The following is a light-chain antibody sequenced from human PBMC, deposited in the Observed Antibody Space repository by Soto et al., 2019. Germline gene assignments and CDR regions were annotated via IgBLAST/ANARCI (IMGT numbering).Light chain of an antibody. CDR2: AVS. J-gene: IGLJ2*01. CDR1: SSDVGSYNV. V-gene: IGLV2-23*02. Sequence: QSVLTQPASVSGSPGQSITISCTGTSSDVGSYNVVSWYQQHPGKAPKLMIYAVSKRPSGVSDRFSGSKSGNTASLTISGLQAEDEADYYCCSYARSSTFVVFGGGTKVTVL. CDR3: CSYARSSTFVV.